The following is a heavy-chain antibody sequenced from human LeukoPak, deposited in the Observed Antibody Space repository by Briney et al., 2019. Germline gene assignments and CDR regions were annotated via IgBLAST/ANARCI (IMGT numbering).Heavy chain of an antibody. CDR1: GYTFTSYG. V-gene: IGHV1-18*01. CDR3: AITYYYDSSGYHFDY. Sequence: ASVKVSCKASGYTFTSYGISWVRQAPGQGLEWMGWISAYNGNTNCAQKLQGRVTMTTDTSTSTAYMELGSLRSDDTAVYYCAITYYYDSSGYHFDYWGQGTLVTVSS. CDR2: ISAYNGNT. J-gene: IGHJ4*02. D-gene: IGHD3-22*01.